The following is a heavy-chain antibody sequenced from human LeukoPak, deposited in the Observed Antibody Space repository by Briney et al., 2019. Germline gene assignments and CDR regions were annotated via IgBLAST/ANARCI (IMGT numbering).Heavy chain of an antibody. CDR3: ARQRYSDY. D-gene: IGHD1-1*01. J-gene: IGHJ4*02. CDR2: IKEDGSEN. Sequence: GGCLRLSCAASGFTFSRYWMTWVRQAPGEGLEWVANIKEDGSENSYVESVRGRFTISRDNAKNSLYLQLNSLRAEDTAVYFCARQRYSDYWGQGTLVTVSS. V-gene: IGHV3-7*01. CDR1: GFTFSRYW.